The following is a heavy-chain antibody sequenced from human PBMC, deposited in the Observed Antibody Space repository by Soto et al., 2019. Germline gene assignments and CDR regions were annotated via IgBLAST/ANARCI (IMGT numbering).Heavy chain of an antibody. CDR1: GYTFTSYY. Sequence: ASVKVSCKASGYTFTSYYIHWVRQAPGQGLEWMGIIHPSGGSTSYAQKFQGRVTMTRDTPTSTVYMELSSLRSEDTAVYYCARDYFDGSGYYPNWFDPWGQGTLVTVYS. V-gene: IGHV1-46*01. D-gene: IGHD3-22*01. J-gene: IGHJ5*02. CDR2: IHPSGGST. CDR3: ARDYFDGSGYYPNWFDP.